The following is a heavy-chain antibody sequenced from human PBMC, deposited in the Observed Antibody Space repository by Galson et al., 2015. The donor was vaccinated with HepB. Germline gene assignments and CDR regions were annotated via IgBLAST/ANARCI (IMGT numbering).Heavy chain of an antibody. D-gene: IGHD2-8*01. CDR3: ATDGVDCTNGVCKGSYGMDV. CDR1: GYTLTELS. CDR2: FDPEDGET. J-gene: IGHJ6*02. Sequence: SVKVSCKVSGYTLTELSMHWVRQAPGKGLEWMGSFDPEDGETIYAQKFQGRVTMTEDTSTDTAYMELSSLRSEDTAVYYCATDGVDCTNGVCKGSYGMDVWGQGTTVTVSS. V-gene: IGHV1-24*01.